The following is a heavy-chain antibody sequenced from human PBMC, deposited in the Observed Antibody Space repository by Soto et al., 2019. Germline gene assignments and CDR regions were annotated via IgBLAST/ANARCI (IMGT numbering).Heavy chain of an antibody. CDR3: AKIPTGSGSSKFDY. D-gene: IGHD3-10*01. CDR2: ISGSGSFT. CDR1: GFTFRTYA. Sequence: GGSLRLSCAASGFTFRTYAMNWVRQAPGKGLEWISAISGSGSFTHYADSVRGRFTISRDNSQNQLYLQMNNLRGGDTAMYYCAKIPTGSGSSKFDYWGEGMQVTVSS. J-gene: IGHJ4*02. V-gene: IGHV3-23*01.